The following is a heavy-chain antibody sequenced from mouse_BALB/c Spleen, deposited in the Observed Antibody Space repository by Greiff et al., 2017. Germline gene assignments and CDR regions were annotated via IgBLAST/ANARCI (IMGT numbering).Heavy chain of an antibody. Sequence: EVKVEESGPGLVKPSQSLSLTCTVTGYSITSDYAWNWIRQFPGNKLEWMGYISYSGSTSYNPSLKSRISITRDTSKNQFFLQLNSVTTEDTATYYCARGVYFDYWGQGTTLTVSA. CDR3: ARGVYFDY. CDR1: GYSITSDYA. CDR2: ISYSGST. J-gene: IGHJ2*01. V-gene: IGHV3-2*02.